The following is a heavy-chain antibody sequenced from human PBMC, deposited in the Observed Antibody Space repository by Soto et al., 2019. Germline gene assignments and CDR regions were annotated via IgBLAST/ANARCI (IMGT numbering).Heavy chain of an antibody. Sequence: KPSETLSLTCAVSGYSISSGYYWGWIRQPPGKGLEWIGSIYHSGSTYYNPSLKSRVTISVDTSKNQFSLKLSSVTAADTAVYYCARAGCSGGSCLNWFDPWGQGTLVTVSS. D-gene: IGHD2-15*01. CDR3: ARAGCSGGSCLNWFDP. CDR1: GYSISSGYY. CDR2: IYHSGST. J-gene: IGHJ5*02. V-gene: IGHV4-38-2*01.